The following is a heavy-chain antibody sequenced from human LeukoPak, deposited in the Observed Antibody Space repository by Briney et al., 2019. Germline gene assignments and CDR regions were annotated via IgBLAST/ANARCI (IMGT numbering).Heavy chain of an antibody. CDR1: GFTSSSYW. V-gene: IGHV3-74*01. J-gene: IGHJ4*02. CDR3: AIYDSSGYYNY. Sequence: GESLRLSCAASGFTSSSYWMHWVRQVPGKGLVWVSRINSDGSTINYADSVKGRFTISRDSAKNTLYLQMNSLRAEDTAVYYCAIYDSSGYYNYWGQGTLVTVSS. CDR2: INSDGSTI. D-gene: IGHD3-22*01.